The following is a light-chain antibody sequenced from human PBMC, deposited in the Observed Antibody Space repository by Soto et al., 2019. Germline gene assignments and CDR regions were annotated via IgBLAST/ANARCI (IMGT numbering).Light chain of an antibody. CDR1: SSKW. V-gene: IGKV1-5*01. J-gene: IGKJ2*01. Sequence: DIPMTQSPSTLAASVGDTVTMTCRSSSKWLAWYQKKPGKAPKLLIYDVSNLERGVPPRFSGSTSGAESTLTITVLQADDLGTYYCQHTTDFTLGQGTKVEIK. CDR2: DVS. CDR3: QHTTDFT.